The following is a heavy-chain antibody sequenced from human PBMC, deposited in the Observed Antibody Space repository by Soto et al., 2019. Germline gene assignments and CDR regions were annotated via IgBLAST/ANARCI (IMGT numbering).Heavy chain of an antibody. Sequence: QVQLVQSGAEVKKPGASVKVSCKASGYTFTSYAMHWVRQAPGQRLEWMGWINAGNGNTKYSQKFQGRVTITRDTXXXXXXXXXXXXXXXXXXXXXXXREGRXXXXFDPWGQGTLVTVSS. V-gene: IGHV1-3*01. CDR2: INAGNGNT. CDR1: GYTFTSYA. D-gene: IGHD1-26*01. CDR3: XREGRXXXXFDP. J-gene: IGHJ5*02.